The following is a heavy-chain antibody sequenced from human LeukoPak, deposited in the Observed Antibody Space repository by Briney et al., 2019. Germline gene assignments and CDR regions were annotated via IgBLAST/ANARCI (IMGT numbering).Heavy chain of an antibody. Sequence: GSLRLSCAASGFTFSSYWMNWVRQAPGKGLEWVANIKQDGGEKYHVDSVKGRFTISRDNAKNSLYLQMNSLRADDTAVYYCARDRDSRWDFDLWGRGTLVTVSS. D-gene: IGHD3-22*01. V-gene: IGHV3-7*04. J-gene: IGHJ2*01. CDR3: ARDRDSRWDFDL. CDR1: GFTFSSYW. CDR2: IKQDGGEK.